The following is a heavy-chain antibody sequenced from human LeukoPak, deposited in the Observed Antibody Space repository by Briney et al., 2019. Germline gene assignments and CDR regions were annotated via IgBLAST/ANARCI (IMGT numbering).Heavy chain of an antibody. CDR3: ARGMGVLVPAATWFDP. Sequence: SEALSLTCTVSGASISRSNFHWGWIRQAPGKGLEWIGSIYHTGSTFYNPSLKSRLTISVDSSMNQFSLKMRFVTAADTAVYYCARGMGVLVPAATWFDPWGQGTLVTVSS. CDR1: GASISRSNFH. V-gene: IGHV4-39*07. J-gene: IGHJ5*02. D-gene: IGHD2-2*01. CDR2: IYHTGST.